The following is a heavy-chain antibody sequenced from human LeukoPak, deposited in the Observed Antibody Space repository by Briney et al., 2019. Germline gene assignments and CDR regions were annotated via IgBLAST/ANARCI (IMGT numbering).Heavy chain of an antibody. CDR1: GGSISSYY. D-gene: IGHD3-22*01. CDR2: IYYSGST. J-gene: IGHJ3*02. Sequence: KSSETLSLTCTVSGGSISSYYWSWIRQPPGKGLEWIGYIYYSGSTNYNPSLKSRVTISVDTSKNQFSLKLSSVTAADTAVYYCARGPRSYYDSSGRSPDAFDIWGQGTMVTVSS. V-gene: IGHV4-59*01. CDR3: ARGPRSYYDSSGRSPDAFDI.